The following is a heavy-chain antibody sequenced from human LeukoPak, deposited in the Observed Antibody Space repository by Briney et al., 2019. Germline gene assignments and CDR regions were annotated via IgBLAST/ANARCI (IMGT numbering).Heavy chain of an antibody. CDR2: INKDGSER. CDR1: GFTFSEHW. J-gene: IGHJ4*02. V-gene: IGHV3-7*03. Sequence: GGSLRLSGAASGFTFSEHWMTWVRQAPGKGLEWVGNINKDGSERNYGDSVGRFTISRDNVKSLLFLQMNSPRAEDTAVYYCARDRTGHNPGDYWGQGTLVTVSA. D-gene: IGHD5-24*01. CDR3: ARDRTGHNPGDY.